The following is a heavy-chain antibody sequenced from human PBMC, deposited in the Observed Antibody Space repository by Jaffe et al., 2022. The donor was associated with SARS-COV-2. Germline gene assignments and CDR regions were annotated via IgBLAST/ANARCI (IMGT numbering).Heavy chain of an antibody. J-gene: IGHJ4*02. Sequence: EVQLVESGGGLVQPGGSLRLSCAASGFTFSSYDMHWVRQATGKGLEWVSAIGTAGDTYYPGSVKGRFTISRENAKNSLYLQMNSLRAGDTAVYYCAREAASKETGFDYWGQGTLVTVSS. D-gene: IGHD3-10*01. CDR3: AREAASKETGFDY. CDR1: GFTFSSYD. V-gene: IGHV3-13*01. CDR2: IGTAGDT.